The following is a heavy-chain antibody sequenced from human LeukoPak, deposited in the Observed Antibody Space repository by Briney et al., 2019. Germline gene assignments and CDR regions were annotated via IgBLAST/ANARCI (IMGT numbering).Heavy chain of an antibody. J-gene: IGHJ4*02. V-gene: IGHV1-8*01. CDR2: INPNTGLT. CDR1: GYSFTAYD. CDR3: ARGGGTEWLLVPFEY. Sequence: ASVKVSCKASGYSFTAYDINWVRQATGQGLEWIGYINPNTGLTESAQKFQGRVSLTRDTSITTAYMELSSLTSEDTAVYYCARGGGTEWLLVPFEYWGQGTLVTVSS. D-gene: IGHD3-22*01.